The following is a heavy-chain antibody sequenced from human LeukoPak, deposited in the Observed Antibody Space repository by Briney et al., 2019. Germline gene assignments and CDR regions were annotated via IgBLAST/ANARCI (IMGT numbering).Heavy chain of an antibody. Sequence: SETLSLTCTVSGGSISSGDYYWSWIRQPPGQGLEWIGYIYYSGSTYYNPSLKSRVTISVDTSKNQFSLKLSSVTAADTAVYYCARDLIVVVPAAGGGYYYYGMDVWGQGTTVTVSS. CDR1: GGSISSGDYY. CDR2: IYYSGST. J-gene: IGHJ6*02. CDR3: ARDLIVVVPAAGGGYYYYGMDV. D-gene: IGHD2-2*01. V-gene: IGHV4-30-4*01.